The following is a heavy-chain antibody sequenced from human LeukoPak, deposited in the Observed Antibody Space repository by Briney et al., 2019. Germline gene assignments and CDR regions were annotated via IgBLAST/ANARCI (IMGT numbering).Heavy chain of an antibody. D-gene: IGHD2-2*01. CDR2: IWYDGSNK. Sequence: GGSLRLSCAASGFTFSSYGMHWVRQAPGKGLEWVAVIWYDGSNKYYADSVKGRFTISRDSSKNTLYLQMNSLRAEDTAVYYCAKDLGSTSCFDYWGQGTLVTVSS. V-gene: IGHV3-33*06. CDR3: AKDLGSTSCFDY. J-gene: IGHJ4*02. CDR1: GFTFSSYG.